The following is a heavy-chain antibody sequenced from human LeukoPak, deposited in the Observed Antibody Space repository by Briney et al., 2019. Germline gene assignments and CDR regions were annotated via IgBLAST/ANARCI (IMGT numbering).Heavy chain of an antibody. D-gene: IGHD3-22*01. V-gene: IGHV4-38-2*01. CDR3: TGKYYYDSSGYYYVDY. CDR1: GYSISSGYF. CDR2: SYHSGST. Sequence: SETLSLTCAVSGYSISSGYFWGWIRQSPGKGVEWSGSSYHSGSTYYYPSLKSRVTISVDTSKNQFSLKLSSATAADTAVYYCTGKYYYDSSGYYYVDYWGQGTLVTVSS. J-gene: IGHJ4*02.